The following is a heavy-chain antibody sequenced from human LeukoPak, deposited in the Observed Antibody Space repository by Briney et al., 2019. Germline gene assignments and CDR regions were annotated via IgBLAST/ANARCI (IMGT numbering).Heavy chain of an antibody. CDR1: GFTFSSYG. CDR2: ISYDGSNK. Sequence: PGRSLRLSCAASGFTFSSYGMHWVRQAPGKGLEWVAVISYDGSNKYYADSVKGRFTISRDNSKNTLYLQMNSLRAEDTAVYYCAKDGYGSGSSNYFDYWGQGTLDTVSS. J-gene: IGHJ4*02. V-gene: IGHV3-30*18. D-gene: IGHD3-10*01. CDR3: AKDGYGSGSSNYFDY.